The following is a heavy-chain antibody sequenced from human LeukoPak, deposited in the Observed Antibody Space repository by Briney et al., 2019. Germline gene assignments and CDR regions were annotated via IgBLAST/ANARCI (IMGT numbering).Heavy chain of an antibody. D-gene: IGHD5-24*01. CDR3: ATSTRRDGYLFDY. J-gene: IGHJ4*02. V-gene: IGHV3-23*01. CDR2: ISGSGGST. CDR1: GLTFSSYA. Sequence: GGSLRLSCAASGLTFSSYAMSWVRQAPGKGLEWVSAISGSGGSTYYADSVKGRFTISRDNSKNTLYLQMNSLRAEDTAVYYCATSTRRDGYLFDYWGQGTLVTDSS.